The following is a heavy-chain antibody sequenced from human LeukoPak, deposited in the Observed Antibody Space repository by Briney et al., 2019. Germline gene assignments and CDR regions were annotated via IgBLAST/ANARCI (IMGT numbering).Heavy chain of an antibody. CDR1: GFTFSSYS. J-gene: IGHJ6*02. Sequence: PGGSLRLSCAASGFTFSSYSMNWVRQAPGKGLEWVAVISYDGSNKYYADSVKGRFTISRDNSKNTLYLQMNSLRAEDTAVYYCARDWVAEVVVPAADYYGMDVWGQGTTVTVSS. D-gene: IGHD2-2*01. CDR3: ARDWVAEVVVPAADYYGMDV. V-gene: IGHV3-30*03. CDR2: ISYDGSNK.